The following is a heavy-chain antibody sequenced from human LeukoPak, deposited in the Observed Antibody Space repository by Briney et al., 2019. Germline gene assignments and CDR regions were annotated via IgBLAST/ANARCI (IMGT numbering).Heavy chain of an antibody. D-gene: IGHD2-15*01. CDR1: GGSISSSSYY. V-gene: IGHV4-39*07. CDR3: GSLGYCSGGSCYHTTESFDC. J-gene: IGHJ4*02. CDR2: IYYSGST. Sequence: SETLSLTCTVSGGSISSSSYYWGWIRQPPGKGLEWIGSIYYSGSTYYNPSLKSRVTISVDTSKNQFSLKLSSVTAADTAVYYCGSLGYCSGGSCYHTTESFDCWGQGTLVTVSS.